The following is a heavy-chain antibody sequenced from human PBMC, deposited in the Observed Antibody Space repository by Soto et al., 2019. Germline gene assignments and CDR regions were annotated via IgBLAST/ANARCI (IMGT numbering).Heavy chain of an antibody. CDR3: ARGKGIYGMDV. J-gene: IGHJ6*02. V-gene: IGHV4-34*01. D-gene: IGHD3-10*01. CDR1: GGSFSGYY. Sequence: SETLSLTCAVYGGSFSGYYWSWIRQPPGKGLEWIGETNHSGSTNYNPSLKSRVTISVDTSKNQFSLKLSSVTAADTAVYYCARGKGIYGMDVWGQGTTVTVSS. CDR2: TNHSGST.